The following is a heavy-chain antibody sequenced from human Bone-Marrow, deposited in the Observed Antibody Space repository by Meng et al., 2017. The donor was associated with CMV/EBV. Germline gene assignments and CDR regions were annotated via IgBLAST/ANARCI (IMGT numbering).Heavy chain of an antibody. CDR2: INGNRGDT. CDR3: VRLAGGVDY. D-gene: IGHD3-10*01. Sequence: ASVKVSCKASGYTFTSYGISWVRQAPGQGLEWLGGINGNRGDTNYAQKFQGRVTMTRDTSTSTAYMELSSLRSDDTAVYYCVRLAGGVDYWGQGTLVTVSS. CDR1: GYTFTSYG. V-gene: IGHV1-18*01. J-gene: IGHJ4*02.